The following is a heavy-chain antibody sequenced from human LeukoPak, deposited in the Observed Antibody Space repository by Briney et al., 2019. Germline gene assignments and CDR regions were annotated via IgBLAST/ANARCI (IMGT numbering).Heavy chain of an antibody. CDR1: GFTFSSYR. D-gene: IGHD6-19*01. J-gene: IGHJ4*02. CDR2: INSDGSST. V-gene: IGHV3-74*01. Sequence: GGSLRLSCAASGFTFSSYRMHWVRQAPGKGLVWVSRINSDGSSTDYADSVKGRFTISRDNAKNTLYLQMNSLRAEDTAVHYCARIGYSNGWYYFDYWGQGTLVTVSS. CDR3: ARIGYSNGWYYFDY.